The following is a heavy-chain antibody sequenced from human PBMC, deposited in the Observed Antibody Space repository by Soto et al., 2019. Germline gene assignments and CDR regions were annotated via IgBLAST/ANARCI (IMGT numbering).Heavy chain of an antibody. CDR2: FNPDGSTT. V-gene: IGHV3-74*01. Sequence: EVQLVESGGGLVQPGGSLRLSCAASGFTFSSYWMHWVRQAPGKGLVWVSRFNPDGSTTNYADSVKGRFTISRDNAKNTLYLQMNSLRAEDTAVYYCARVAVAAYHFDYWGQGTLVTVSS. D-gene: IGHD6-19*01. CDR3: ARVAVAAYHFDY. J-gene: IGHJ4*02. CDR1: GFTFSSYW.